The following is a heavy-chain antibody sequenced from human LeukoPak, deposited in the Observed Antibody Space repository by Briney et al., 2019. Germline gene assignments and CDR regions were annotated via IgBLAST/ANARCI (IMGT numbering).Heavy chain of an antibody. CDR2: IWYDGSNK. CDR3: ARPYYDCSSYYYWGNAFDI. Sequence: PGGSLRLSCAASGFTFSSYGMHWVRQAPGKGLEWMALIWYDGSNKYYADSVKGRFTISRDNSKNTLSLQMNSRRAEDTAVYYCARPYYDCSSYYYWGNAFDICGQGTMVTVSS. D-gene: IGHD3-22*01. CDR1: GFTFSSYG. J-gene: IGHJ3*02. V-gene: IGHV3-33*01.